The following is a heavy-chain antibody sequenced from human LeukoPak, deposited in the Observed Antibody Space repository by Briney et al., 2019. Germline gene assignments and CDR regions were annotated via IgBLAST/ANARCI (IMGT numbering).Heavy chain of an antibody. V-gene: IGHV3-74*01. Sequence: GGSLRLSCAASGFTFSSYWMHWVRQAPGKGLVGVSRINSDGSSTSYADSVKGRFTISRDNAKNTLYLQMNSLRAEDTAVYYCARAGSGYAFDYWGQGTLVTVSS. CDR2: INSDGSST. CDR3: ARAGSGYAFDY. CDR1: GFTFSSYW. J-gene: IGHJ4*02. D-gene: IGHD3-3*01.